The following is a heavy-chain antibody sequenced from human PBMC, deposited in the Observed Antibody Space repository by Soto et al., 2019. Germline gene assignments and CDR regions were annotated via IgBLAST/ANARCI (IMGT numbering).Heavy chain of an antibody. CDR2: IWYDGSNK. D-gene: IGHD2-15*01. CDR1: GFTFSSYG. V-gene: IGHV3-33*01. CDR3: ARDNPEDIVEPVGAFDI. J-gene: IGHJ3*02. Sequence: QVQLVESGGGVVQPGRSLRLSCAASGFTFSSYGMHWVRQAPGKGLEWVAVIWYDGSNKYYADSVKGRFTISRDNSKNTLYLQMNSLSAEDTAVYYWARDNPEDIVEPVGAFDIWGQGTMVTVAS.